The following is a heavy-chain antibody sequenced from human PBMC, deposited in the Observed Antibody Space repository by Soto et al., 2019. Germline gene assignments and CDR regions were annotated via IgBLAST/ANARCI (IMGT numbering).Heavy chain of an antibody. D-gene: IGHD2-21*02. CDR3: ARLPKGSLVTA. J-gene: IGHJ4*02. V-gene: IGHV3-7*01. CDR1: AFTFSSYW. CDR2: IKQDGSEK. Sequence: EVRLVESGGGLVQPGGSLRLSCAASAFTFSSYWMSWVRQAPGKGLEWVANIKQDGSEKYYVDSVKGRFTISRDNAKNSLYLQMDSLRDEDTAIYYCARLPKGSLVTAWGQGTLVTVSS.